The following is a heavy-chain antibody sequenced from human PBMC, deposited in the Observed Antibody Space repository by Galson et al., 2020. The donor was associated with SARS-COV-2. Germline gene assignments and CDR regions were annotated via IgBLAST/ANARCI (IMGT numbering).Heavy chain of an antibody. V-gene: IGHV4-59*08. CDR2: IYYSGST. D-gene: IGHD6-6*01. CDR1: GGSISTYY. J-gene: IGHJ4*02. CDR3: AISSIAARWGFDY. Sequence: ETSETLSLTCTVSGGSISTYYWSWIRQPPGKGLEWIGYIYYSGSTNYNPSLKSRVTISVDTSKNQFALKLSSVTAADTAVYYCAISSIAARWGFDYWGQGTLVTVSS.